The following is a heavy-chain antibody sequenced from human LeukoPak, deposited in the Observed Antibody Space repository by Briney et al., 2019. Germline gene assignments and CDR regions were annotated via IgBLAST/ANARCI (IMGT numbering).Heavy chain of an antibody. CDR3: ARGYRAIGITGTTAFDY. D-gene: IGHD1-7*01. CDR1: GGSFSGYY. CDR2: INHSGST. Sequence: PSETLSLTCAVYGGSFSGYYWSWIRQPPGKELEWIGEINHSGSTNYNPSLKSRVTISVDTSKNQFSLKLSSVTAADTAVYYCARGYRAIGITGTTAFDYWGQGTLVTVSS. J-gene: IGHJ4*02. V-gene: IGHV4-34*01.